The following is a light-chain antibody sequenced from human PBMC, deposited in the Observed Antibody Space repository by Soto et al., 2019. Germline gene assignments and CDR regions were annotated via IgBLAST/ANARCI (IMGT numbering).Light chain of an antibody. CDR3: SSYTSSSPHV. CDR2: NVS. Sequence: TQPASVSGSPGQSITISCTGTSSVVGGYNYVSWYQQHPGKAPKLMIYNVSNRPSGVSNRFSGSKSGNTASLTISGLQAEDEADYYCSSYTSSSPHVFGTGTEVTVL. J-gene: IGLJ1*01. CDR1: SSVVGGYNY. V-gene: IGLV2-14*01.